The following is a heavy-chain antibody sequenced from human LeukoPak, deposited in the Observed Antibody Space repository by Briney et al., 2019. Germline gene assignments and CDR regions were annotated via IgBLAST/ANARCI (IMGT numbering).Heavy chain of an antibody. CDR2: TSYDGSNK. J-gene: IGHJ6*03. Sequence: GGSLRLSCAASGLTFSSYAMFWVRQAPGKWLDWVAVTSYDGSNKYYAESVKGRFTISRGNSKNTLYLQMNSLRVEDAAVYFCAGDLEFGEFSRYYYMDVWGKGTTVTVSS. CDR1: GLTFSSYA. D-gene: IGHD3-10*01. V-gene: IGHV3-30*04. CDR3: AGDLEFGEFSRYYYMDV.